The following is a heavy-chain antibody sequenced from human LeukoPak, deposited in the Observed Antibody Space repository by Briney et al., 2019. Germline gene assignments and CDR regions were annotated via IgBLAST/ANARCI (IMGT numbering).Heavy chain of an antibody. CDR2: ISSSGGST. D-gene: IGHD3-22*01. Sequence: GGSLRLSCAASGFTFSSYGMSWVRQAPGKGLEWVSAISSSGGSTYYADSVKGRFTISRDNSENTLYLQMNSLRVEDTAVYYCAPAAGYYERSAYYRYWGQGTLVTVS. V-gene: IGHV3-23*01. CDR1: GFTFSSYG. CDR3: APAAGYYERSAYYRY. J-gene: IGHJ4*02.